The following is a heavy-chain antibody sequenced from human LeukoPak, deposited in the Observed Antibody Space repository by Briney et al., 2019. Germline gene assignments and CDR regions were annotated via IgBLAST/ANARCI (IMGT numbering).Heavy chain of an antibody. CDR3: ARCSRWLQLGNDY. V-gene: IGHV3-23*01. J-gene: IGHJ4*02. Sequence: GGSLRLSCAASGFTFSNYAMSWVRQAPGKGLEWVSAISGSGGSTYYADSVKGRFTISRDNSKNTLYLQMNSLRAEDTAVYYCARCSRWLQLGNDYWGQGTLVSDSS. D-gene: IGHD5-24*01. CDR1: GFTFSNYA. CDR2: ISGSGGST.